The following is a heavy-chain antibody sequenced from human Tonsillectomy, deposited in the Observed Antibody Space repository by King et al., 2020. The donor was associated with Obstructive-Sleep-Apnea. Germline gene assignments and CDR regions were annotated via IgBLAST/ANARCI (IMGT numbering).Heavy chain of an antibody. CDR1: GFTFSSYW. CDR2: IKSDGSST. Sequence: EVQLVESGGGLVQPGGSLRLSCAASGFTFSSYWMHWVRQAPGKGLVWVSRIKSDGSSTSYADSVKGRFTISRDNVKNTLYLQMNSLRAEDTAVYYCARDVAAAGPSAEYFQHWGQGTLVTVSS. D-gene: IGHD6-13*01. J-gene: IGHJ1*01. CDR3: ARDVAAAGPSAEYFQH. V-gene: IGHV3-74*01.